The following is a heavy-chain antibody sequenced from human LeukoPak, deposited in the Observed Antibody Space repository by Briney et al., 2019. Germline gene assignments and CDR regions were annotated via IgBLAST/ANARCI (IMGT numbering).Heavy chain of an antibody. J-gene: IGHJ3*02. CDR2: IYYSGST. Sequence: SETLSLTCTVSGGSISSSSYYWGWTRQPPGKGLEWIGSIYYSGSTYYNPSLKSRVTISVDTSKNQFSLKLSSVTAADTAVYYCASQYYDFWSGGNAFDIWGQGTMVTVSS. CDR3: ASQYYDFWSGGNAFDI. D-gene: IGHD3-3*01. CDR1: GGSISSSSYY. V-gene: IGHV4-39*01.